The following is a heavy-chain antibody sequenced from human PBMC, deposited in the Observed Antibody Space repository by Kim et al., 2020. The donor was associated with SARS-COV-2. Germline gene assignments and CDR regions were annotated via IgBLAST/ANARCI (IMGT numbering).Heavy chain of an antibody. CDR1: GFTFSSYE. CDR2: ISSSGSTI. Sequence: GGSLRLSCAASGFTFSSYEMNWVRQAPGKGLEWVSYISSSGSTIYYADSVKGRFTISRDNAKNSLYLQMNSLRAEDTAVYYCARDSGDYYYYYGMDVWGQGTTVTVSS. D-gene: IGHD4-17*01. CDR3: ARDSGDYYYYYGMDV. V-gene: IGHV3-48*03. J-gene: IGHJ6*02.